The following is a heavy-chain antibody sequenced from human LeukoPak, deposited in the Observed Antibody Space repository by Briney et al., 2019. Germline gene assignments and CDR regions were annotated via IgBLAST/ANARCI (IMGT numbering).Heavy chain of an antibody. CDR1: GFTFQHYA. J-gene: IGHJ3*01. D-gene: IGHD6-13*01. V-gene: IGHV3-9*01. CDR2: INYNSASI. CDR3: TKDAVRYSSSSYGGAFDV. Sequence: GGSLRLSCEGSGFTFQHYAIHWVRQSPGKGLEWVSGINYNSASIAYADSVKGRFTISRDNANKTVYLQMGGLRPEDAAFYYCTKDAVRYSSSSYGGAFDVWGQGTIVTVSS.